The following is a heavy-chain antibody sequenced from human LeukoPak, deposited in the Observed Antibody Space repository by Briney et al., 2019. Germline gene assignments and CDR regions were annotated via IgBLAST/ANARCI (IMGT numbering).Heavy chain of an antibody. D-gene: IGHD5-12*01. J-gene: IGHJ4*02. CDR1: GFTFSSYG. Sequence: GRSLRLSCAASGFTFSSYGMHWVRQAPGKGLEWVAVISYDGSNKYYADSVKGRFTISRDNSKNTLYLQMNSLRAEDTAVYYCAKDLGIVATTAAFDYWGQGTLVTVSS. CDR3: AKDLGIVATTAAFDY. CDR2: ISYDGSNK. V-gene: IGHV3-30*18.